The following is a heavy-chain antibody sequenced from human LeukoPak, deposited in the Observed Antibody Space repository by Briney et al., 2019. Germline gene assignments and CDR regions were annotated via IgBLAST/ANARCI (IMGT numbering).Heavy chain of an antibody. J-gene: IGHJ3*02. CDR1: GGSISSYY. CDR2: IYYSGST. V-gene: IGHV4-59*01. CDR3: ARDSYDSSGYYRRDAFDI. Sequence: SETLSLTCTVSGGSISSYYWSWIRQPPGKGQEWIGYIYYSGSTNYNPSLKSRVTISVDTSKNQFSLKLSSVTAADTAVYYCARDSYDSSGYYRRDAFDIWGQGTMVTVSS. D-gene: IGHD3-22*01.